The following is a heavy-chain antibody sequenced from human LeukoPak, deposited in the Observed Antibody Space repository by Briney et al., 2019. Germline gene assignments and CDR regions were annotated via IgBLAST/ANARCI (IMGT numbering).Heavy chain of an antibody. CDR2: ISYDGSNK. CDR3: ASSSSSSSYSPGDY. V-gene: IGHV3-30*03. CDR1: GFTFTNYG. Sequence: PGRSLRLSCAASGFTFTNYGMHWVRQAPGKGLEWVAVISYDGSNKYYADSVNGRFTISRDNSKNTLSLQMNSLRPEDTAVYYCASSSSSSSYSPGDYWGQGTLVTVSS. D-gene: IGHD6-6*01. J-gene: IGHJ4*02.